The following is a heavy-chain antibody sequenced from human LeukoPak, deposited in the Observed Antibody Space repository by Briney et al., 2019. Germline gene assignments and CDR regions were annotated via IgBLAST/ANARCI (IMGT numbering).Heavy chain of an antibody. Sequence: PSETLSLTCTVSGGSISSYYWSWIRQPPGKGLEWIGYIYYSGSTNYNPSLKSRVTISVDTSKNQFSLKLSSVTAADTAVYYCARYPGGSYYYDSSLFGICGQGTMVTVSS. V-gene: IGHV4-59*08. J-gene: IGHJ3*02. D-gene: IGHD3-22*01. CDR1: GGSISSYY. CDR3: ARYPGGSYYYDSSLFGI. CDR2: IYYSGST.